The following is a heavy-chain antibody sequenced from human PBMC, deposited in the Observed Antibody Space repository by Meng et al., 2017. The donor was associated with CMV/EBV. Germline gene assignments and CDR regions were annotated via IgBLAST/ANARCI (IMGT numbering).Heavy chain of an antibody. CDR2: ISPSGTYI. V-gene: IGHV3-21*01. Sequence: GGSLRLSCAASGFTFSSYNMNWVRQAPGKGLEWVSSISPSGTYIYYADSVKGRFTISRDNAKNSLYLQMNSLRAEDTAVYYCAREPYYDFWSGYYSGYYGMDVWGQGTTVTVSS. CDR1: GFTFSSYN. CDR3: AREPYYDFWSGYYSGYYGMDV. D-gene: IGHD3-3*01. J-gene: IGHJ6*02.